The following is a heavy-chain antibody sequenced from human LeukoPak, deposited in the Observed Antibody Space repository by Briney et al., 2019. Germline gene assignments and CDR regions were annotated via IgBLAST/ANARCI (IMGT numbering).Heavy chain of an antibody. J-gene: IGHJ4*02. CDR1: GFTFSDHY. CDR3: ARAFGLEPV. CDR2: TRNKANSYTT. D-gene: IGHD3/OR15-3a*01. Sequence: GGSLRLSCAASGFTFSDHYMDWVRQAPGKGLEWVGRTRNKANSYTTEYAASVKGRFTTSRDDSKNSLYLQMNSLKTEDTAVYYCARAFGLEPVWGQGTLVTVSS. V-gene: IGHV3-72*01.